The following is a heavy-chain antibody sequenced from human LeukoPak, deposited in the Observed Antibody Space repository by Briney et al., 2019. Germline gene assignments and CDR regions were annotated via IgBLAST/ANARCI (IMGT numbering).Heavy chain of an antibody. CDR2: IYYSGTN. V-gene: IGHV4-39*01. D-gene: IGHD6-13*01. J-gene: IGHJ4*02. Sequence: SETLSLTCTVSGGFVSSSSYFWGWIRQPPGKGLEWIVSIYYSGTNYYNPSLKSRITISPATSKNQFSLKLSSVTAADTAVYYCARHGGAAAAIDYWGQGTLVTVSS. CDR1: GGFVSSSSYF. CDR3: ARHGGAAAAIDY.